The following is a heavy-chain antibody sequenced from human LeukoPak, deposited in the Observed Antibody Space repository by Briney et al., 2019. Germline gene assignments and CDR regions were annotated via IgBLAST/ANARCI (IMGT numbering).Heavy chain of an antibody. CDR2: ISSSSSTI. V-gene: IGHV3-48*04. Sequence: GGSLRLSCAASGFTFSTYSMNWVRQAPGKGLEWVSYISSSSSTIYYADSVKGRFTISRDNAKNSLYLQMNSLRGEDTAVYYCARGGPSGYYYGMDVWGQGTTVTVSS. D-gene: IGHD7-27*01. CDR3: ARGGPSGYYYGMDV. CDR1: GFTFSTYS. J-gene: IGHJ6*02.